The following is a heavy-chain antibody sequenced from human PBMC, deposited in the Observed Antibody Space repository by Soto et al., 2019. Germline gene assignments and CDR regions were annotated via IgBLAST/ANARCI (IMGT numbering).Heavy chain of an antibody. V-gene: IGHV3-30*17. D-gene: IGHD2-15*01. Sequence: QERLVESGGGWVQPGRSLRLSCVASGFTLSHFAMHWVRQAPGKGLEWVSVISSDGNKEYYADAVKGRFTVSRENSGNTLYLQVDSVRLEDTGVYYCAKGDCSGPICQLTRQYYYYPMAVWGQGATVTVSS. CDR2: ISSDGNKE. CDR1: GFTLSHFA. CDR3: AKGDCSGPICQLTRQYYYYPMAV. J-gene: IGHJ6*02.